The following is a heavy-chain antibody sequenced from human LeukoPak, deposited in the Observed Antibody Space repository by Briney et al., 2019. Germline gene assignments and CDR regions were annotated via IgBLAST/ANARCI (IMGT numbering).Heavy chain of an antibody. CDR3: ARVGSGYDWDN. Sequence: SETLSLTCTVSGGSISSGGYYWSWIRQTPRKGLEWIGNIYQTGSTYYNPSLKSRVTISVDTSKNQFSLRLTSVTAADAAVYYCARVGSGYDWDNWGQGTLVTVSS. D-gene: IGHD5-12*01. CDR1: GGSISSGGYY. V-gene: IGHV4-61*08. J-gene: IGHJ4*02. CDR2: IYQTGST.